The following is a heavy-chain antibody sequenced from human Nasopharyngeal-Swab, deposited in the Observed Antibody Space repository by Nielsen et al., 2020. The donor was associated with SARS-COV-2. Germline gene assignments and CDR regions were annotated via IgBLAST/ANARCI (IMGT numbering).Heavy chain of an antibody. Sequence: SETLSLTSTVSGGSISSYYWSWIRQPPGKGLEWIGYIYYSGSTNYNPSLKSRVTISVDTSKNQFSLKLSSVTAADTAVYYCASLYYDFWSGYLEGVFDYWGQGTLVTVSS. CDR1: GGSISSYY. V-gene: IGHV4-59*01. CDR3: ASLYYDFWSGYLEGVFDY. D-gene: IGHD3-3*01. CDR2: IYYSGST. J-gene: IGHJ4*02.